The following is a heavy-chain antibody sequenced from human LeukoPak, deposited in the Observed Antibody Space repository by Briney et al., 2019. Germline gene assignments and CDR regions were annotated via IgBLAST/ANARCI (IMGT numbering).Heavy chain of an antibody. CDR2: ISYDGSNK. Sequence: GGSLRLSCAASGFPFSTYSMHWVRQAPGKGLEWVAVISYDGSNKYYADSVKGRFTISRDNSKNTLYLQMNSLRAEDTAVYYCAKIGNYDLDYWGQGTLVTVSS. CDR3: AKIGNYDLDY. J-gene: IGHJ4*02. V-gene: IGHV3-30*18. D-gene: IGHD4-11*01. CDR1: GFPFSTYS.